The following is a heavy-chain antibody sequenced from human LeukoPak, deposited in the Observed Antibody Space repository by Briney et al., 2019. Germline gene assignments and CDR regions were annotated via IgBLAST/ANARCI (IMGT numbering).Heavy chain of an antibody. J-gene: IGHJ4*02. CDR1: GYTFTSYG. CDR3: AILQSIVVVPAAIQGDDY. CDR2: ISAYNGNT. Sequence: ASEKVSCKASGYTFTSYGISWVRQAPGQGLEWMGWISAYNGNTNYAQKLQGRVTMTTDTSTSTAYMELRSLRSDDTAVYYCAILQSIVVVPAAIQGDDYWGQGTLVTVSS. V-gene: IGHV1-18*01. D-gene: IGHD2-2*01.